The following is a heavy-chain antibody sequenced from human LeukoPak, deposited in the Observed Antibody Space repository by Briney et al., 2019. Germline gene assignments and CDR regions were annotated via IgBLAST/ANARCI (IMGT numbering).Heavy chain of an antibody. CDR2: ISYDGSNK. V-gene: IGHV3-30*18. D-gene: IGHD3-22*01. J-gene: IGHJ4*02. Sequence: GGSLRLSCAASGFTFSSYGMHWVRQAPGKGLEWVAVISYDGSNKYYADSVKGRFTISRDNSKNTLYLQMNSLRAEDTAVYYYAKDRDSSGYYYDYFDYWGQGTLVTVSS. CDR1: GFTFSSYG. CDR3: AKDRDSSGYYYDYFDY.